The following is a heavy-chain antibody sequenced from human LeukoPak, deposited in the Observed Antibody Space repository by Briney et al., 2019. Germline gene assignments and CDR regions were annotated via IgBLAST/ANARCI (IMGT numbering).Heavy chain of an antibody. V-gene: IGHV3-7*01. D-gene: IGHD5-12*01. Sequence: GGSLRLSCAASGFSFRDFWMTWARQAPGKGLEWVANINQGGSVKYYVDSVKGRFTISRDDAKSSLYVQMNSLRDEDTAVYYCARFGYSGWNLEYWGQGTLVTVYS. CDR3: ARFGYSGWNLEY. J-gene: IGHJ4*02. CDR1: GFSFRDFW. CDR2: INQGGSVK.